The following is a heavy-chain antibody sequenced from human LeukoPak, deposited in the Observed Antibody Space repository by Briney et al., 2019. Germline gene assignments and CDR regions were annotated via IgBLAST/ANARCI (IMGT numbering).Heavy chain of an antibody. D-gene: IGHD3-22*01. CDR2: IYYSGST. V-gene: IGHV4-39*01. J-gene: IGHJ3*02. CDR1: GGSISSSSYY. Sequence: SVTLSLTCTVSGGSISSSSYYWGWIRQPPGKGLEWIGSIYYSGSTYYNPSLKSRVTISVDTSKNQLSLKLSSVTAADTAVYYCARHLYYYDSSGYRGAFDTWGQGTMATVSS. CDR3: ARHLYYYDSSGYRGAFDT.